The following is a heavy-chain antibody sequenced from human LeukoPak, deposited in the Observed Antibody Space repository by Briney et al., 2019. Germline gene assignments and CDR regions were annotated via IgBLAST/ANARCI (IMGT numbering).Heavy chain of an antibody. Sequence: SETLSLTCAVYGGSFSGYYWSWIRQPPGKGLEWIGEINHSGSTNYNPSLKSRVTISVDTSKNQFSLKLSSVTAADTAVYYCARGFPGTFSIYYYYYYMDVWGKGTTVTVSS. J-gene: IGHJ6*03. V-gene: IGHV4-34*01. CDR2: INHSGST. CDR1: GGSFSGYY. CDR3: ARGFPGTFSIYYYYYYMDV. D-gene: IGHD1-1*01.